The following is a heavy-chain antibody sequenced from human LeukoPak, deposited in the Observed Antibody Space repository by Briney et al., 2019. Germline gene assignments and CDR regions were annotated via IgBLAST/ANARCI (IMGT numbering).Heavy chain of an antibody. V-gene: IGHV3-21*01. CDR3: ARPEPDRDALDI. CDR1: GFTFSSYS. CDR2: ISSSSSYI. J-gene: IGHJ3*02. D-gene: IGHD1-14*01. Sequence: KTGGSLRLSCAASGFTFSSYSMNWVRQAPGKGLEWVSSISSSSSYIYYADSVKGRFTISRDSAKNSLYLQMNSLRAEDTAVYYCARPEPDRDALDIWGQGTMVTVSS.